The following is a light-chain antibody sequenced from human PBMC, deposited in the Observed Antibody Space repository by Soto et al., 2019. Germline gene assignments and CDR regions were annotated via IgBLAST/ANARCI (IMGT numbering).Light chain of an antibody. V-gene: IGLV2-14*01. CDR2: DVS. J-gene: IGLJ1*01. CDR3: SSYTSSSTLYV. Sequence: QSALTQPASVSGSPGQSITISCTGTSSDVGGYNYVSWYQQHPGKAPKLMRYDVSNRPSGVSNRFSGSKSGNTASLTISGLQAEDEADYYCSSYTSSSTLYVFGTGTKVTVL. CDR1: SSDVGGYNY.